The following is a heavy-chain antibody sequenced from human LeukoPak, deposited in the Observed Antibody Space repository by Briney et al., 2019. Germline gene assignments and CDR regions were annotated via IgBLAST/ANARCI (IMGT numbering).Heavy chain of an antibody. CDR2: IYYSGSA. Sequence: SETLSLTCTVSGGSISTNGYYWGWIRHPPGKGLESIGSIYYSGSAYSNPSLKSRVTISVDTSRNHFSLNLSTVTAADTAVYYCARLRGAMTPVTSDFDYWGQGTLVTVSS. V-gene: IGHV4-39*02. D-gene: IGHD4-17*01. CDR3: ARLRGAMTPVTSDFDY. CDR1: GGSISTNGYY. J-gene: IGHJ4*02.